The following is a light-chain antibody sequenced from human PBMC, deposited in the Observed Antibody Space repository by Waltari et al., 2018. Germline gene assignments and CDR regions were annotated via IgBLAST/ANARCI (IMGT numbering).Light chain of an antibody. CDR1: QGISSR. J-gene: IGKJ2*01. V-gene: IGKV1-12*01. CDR2: TAS. CDR3: LQAYSFPRT. Sequence: DIQMPQSPSFVSASVGVRVTITCRASQGISSRLALYQQKPAKAPKLLIYTASTLQSGVPSRFSGSGSGTEFTLIITTLQPEDFATYFCLQAYSFPRTFGQGTKLEIK.